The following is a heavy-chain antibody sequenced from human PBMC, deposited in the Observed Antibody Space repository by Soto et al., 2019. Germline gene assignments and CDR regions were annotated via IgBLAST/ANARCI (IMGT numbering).Heavy chain of an antibody. CDR2: IYYSGST. V-gene: IGHV4-39*01. CDR1: GGSISSSSYY. Sequence: SETLSLTCTVSGGSISSSSYYWGWIRQPPGKGLEWSGSIYYSGSTYYNPSLKSRVTISVDTSKNQFSLKLSSVTAADTAVYYCARGLTVTTPSYYYYYGMDVWGQGTTVTVSS. CDR3: ARGLTVTTPSYYYYYGMDV. D-gene: IGHD4-17*01. J-gene: IGHJ6*02.